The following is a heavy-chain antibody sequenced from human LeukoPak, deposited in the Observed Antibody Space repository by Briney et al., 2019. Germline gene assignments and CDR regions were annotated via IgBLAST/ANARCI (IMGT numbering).Heavy chain of an antibody. CDR1: GGSISSGSYY. CDR2: IYTSGST. V-gene: IGHV4-61*02. Sequence: PSETLSLTCTVSGGSISSGSYYWSWIRQPAGKGLEWIGRIYTSGSTNYNPSLKSRVTISVDTSKNQFSLKLSSVTAADTAVYYCARERHYYYDSSGYNNWFDPWGQGTLVTVSS. CDR3: ARERHYYYDSSGYNNWFDP. J-gene: IGHJ5*02. D-gene: IGHD3-22*01.